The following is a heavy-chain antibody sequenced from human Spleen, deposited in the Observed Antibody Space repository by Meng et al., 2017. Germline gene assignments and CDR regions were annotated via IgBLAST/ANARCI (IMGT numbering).Heavy chain of an antibody. J-gene: IGHJ2*01. V-gene: IGHV3-49*04. CDR3: TRDFDSGGYYNNWYFDL. CDR1: GFTFGDYG. CDR2: IRSKPDGGTT. D-gene: IGHD3-22*01. Sequence: GGSLRLSCTTSGFTFGDYGMSWVRQAPGKGLEWVGFIRSKPDGGTTEYDESVKGRFTISRDDSKSIAYLQMNSLRTEDTAVYYYTRDFDSGGYYNNWYFDLWGRGTLVTVSS.